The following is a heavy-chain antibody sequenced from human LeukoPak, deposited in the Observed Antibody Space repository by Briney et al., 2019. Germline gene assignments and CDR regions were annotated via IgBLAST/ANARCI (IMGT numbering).Heavy chain of an antibody. Sequence: GGSLRLSCVASGFSFSSYWMHWVRQDPRKGLVWVSRISGDGRNINYADSVRGRFTISRDNAKNTLCLQMNTLRVEDTAVYYCAKEPNLVPAAMNYWGQGTLVTVSS. CDR3: AKEPNLVPAAMNY. D-gene: IGHD2-2*01. V-gene: IGHV3-74*01. CDR2: ISGDGRNI. J-gene: IGHJ4*02. CDR1: GFSFSSYW.